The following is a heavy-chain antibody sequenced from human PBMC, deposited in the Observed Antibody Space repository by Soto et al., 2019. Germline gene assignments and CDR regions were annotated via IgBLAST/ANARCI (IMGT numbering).Heavy chain of an antibody. Sequence: EVQLLESGGGLVQPGGSLRLSCAASGFTFSSYAMRWVRHAPVKGLEWVSAISGSGDSTYYADSVKGRFTISRDNSKNTLYLQMNSLRAEDTAVYYCARRGSGSYYDYWGQGTLVTVSS. CDR2: ISGSGDST. CDR1: GFTFSSYA. J-gene: IGHJ4*02. D-gene: IGHD6-25*01. CDR3: ARRGSGSYYDY. V-gene: IGHV3-23*01.